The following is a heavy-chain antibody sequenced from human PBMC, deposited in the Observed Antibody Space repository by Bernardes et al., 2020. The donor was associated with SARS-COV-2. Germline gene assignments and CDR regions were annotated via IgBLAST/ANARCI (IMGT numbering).Heavy chain of an antibody. J-gene: IGHJ6*02. D-gene: IGHD5-18*01. V-gene: IGHV3-23*01. CDR3: AKVGTAMVIVPLYYYGMDV. CDR2: ISGSGGST. Sequence: GGSLRLSCAASGFTFRSYAMSWVRRAPGKGLEWVSAISGSGGSTYYADSVKGRFTISRDNSKNTLYLQMNSLRAEDTAVYYCAKVGTAMVIVPLYYYGMDVWGQGTTVTVSS. CDR1: GFTFRSYA.